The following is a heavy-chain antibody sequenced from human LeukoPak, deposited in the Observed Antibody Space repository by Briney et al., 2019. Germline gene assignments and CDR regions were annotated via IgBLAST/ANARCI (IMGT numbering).Heavy chain of an antibody. Sequence: GGSLRLSCAASGFTFSSYSMNWVRQAPGKGLEWVSSISSSSSYIYYADSVKGRFTISRDNAKNSLYLQMNSLRAEDTAVYYCARIVGYYDSSGYYTTNWFDPWGQGTLVTVSS. V-gene: IGHV3-21*01. J-gene: IGHJ5*02. CDR3: ARIVGYYDSSGYYTTNWFDP. CDR2: ISSSSSYI. CDR1: GFTFSSYS. D-gene: IGHD3-22*01.